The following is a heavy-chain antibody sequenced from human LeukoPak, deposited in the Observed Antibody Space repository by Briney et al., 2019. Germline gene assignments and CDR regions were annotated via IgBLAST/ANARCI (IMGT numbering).Heavy chain of an antibody. CDR3: ARAGYCSSTSCKTAAFDI. D-gene: IGHD2-2*01. CDR1: GGTFSSYA. Sequence: ASVKVSCKASGGTFSSYAISWVRQAPGQGLEWMGRIIPILGIANYAQKFQGRVTITTDESTSTAYMELSSLRSEDTAVYYCARAGYCSSTSCKTAAFDIWGQGTMVTVSS. CDR2: IIPILGIA. V-gene: IGHV1-69*04. J-gene: IGHJ3*02.